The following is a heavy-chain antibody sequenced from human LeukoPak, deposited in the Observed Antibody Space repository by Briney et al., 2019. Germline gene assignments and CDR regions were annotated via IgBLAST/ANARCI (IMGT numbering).Heavy chain of an antibody. J-gene: IGHJ4*02. V-gene: IGHV3-66*01. CDR3: ARESVY. Sequence: GGSLLLSCAASGFTVSSNYTSCVRPAPGKGLEWVSVIYSGGSTYYADSVKGRFTISRDNSKNTLYLQMNSLRAEDTAVYYCARESVYWGQGTLVTVSS. CDR1: GFTVSSNY. CDR2: IYSGGST.